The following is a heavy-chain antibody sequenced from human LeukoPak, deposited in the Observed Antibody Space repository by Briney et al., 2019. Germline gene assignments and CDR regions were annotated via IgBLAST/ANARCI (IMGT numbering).Heavy chain of an antibody. D-gene: IGHD3-16*02. J-gene: IGHJ6*03. Sequence: PGGSLRLSCAASGFTFDDYAMHWVRQAPGKGLEWVSGISWNSGSIGYADSVKGRFTISRDNAKNSLYLQMNSLRAEDTALYYCAKGRSNYYMDVWGKGTTVTVSS. CDR1: GFTFDDYA. V-gene: IGHV3-9*01. CDR3: AKGRSNYYMDV. CDR2: ISWNSGSI.